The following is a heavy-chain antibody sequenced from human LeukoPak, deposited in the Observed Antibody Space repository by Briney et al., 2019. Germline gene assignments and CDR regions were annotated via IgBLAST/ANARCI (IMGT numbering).Heavy chain of an antibody. CDR1: GFTVSSNY. J-gene: IGHJ4*02. D-gene: IGHD5-12*01. Sequence: PGGSLRLSSAASGFTVSSNYMSWVRQAPGKGLEWVSSISSSSSYIYYADSVKGRFTISRDNAKNSLYLQMNSLRAEDTAVYYCASPRDGYTPDYWGQGTLVTVSS. CDR2: ISSSSSYI. CDR3: ASPRDGYTPDY. V-gene: IGHV3-21*01.